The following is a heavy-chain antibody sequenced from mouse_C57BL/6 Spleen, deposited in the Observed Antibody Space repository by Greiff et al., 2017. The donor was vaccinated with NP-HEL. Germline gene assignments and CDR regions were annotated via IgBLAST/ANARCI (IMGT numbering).Heavy chain of an antibody. CDR1: GYTFTDYY. CDR2: INPNNGGT. V-gene: IGHV1-26*01. D-gene: IGHD3-1*01. CDR3: ARRAWFDY. Sequence: EVQLQQSGPELVKPGASVKISCKASGYTFTDYYMNWVKQSHGKSLEWIGDINPNNGGTSYNQKFKGKATLTVDKSSSTAYMELRSLTSEDSAVYYCARRAWFDYWGQGTTLTVSS. J-gene: IGHJ2*01.